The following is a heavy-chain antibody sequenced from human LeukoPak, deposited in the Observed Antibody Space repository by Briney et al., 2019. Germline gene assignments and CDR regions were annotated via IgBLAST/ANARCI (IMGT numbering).Heavy chain of an antibody. CDR2: TRNKANSYTT. D-gene: IGHD3-9*01. V-gene: IGHV3-72*01. CDR1: GFTFDDYG. Sequence: GGSLRLSCAASGFTFDDYGMDWVRQAPGKGLEWVGRTRNKANSYTTEYAASVKGRFTISRDDSKNSLYLQMNSLKTEDTAVYYCAREPYYDILTGLKGYYFDYWGQGTLVTVSS. J-gene: IGHJ4*02. CDR3: AREPYYDILTGLKGYYFDY.